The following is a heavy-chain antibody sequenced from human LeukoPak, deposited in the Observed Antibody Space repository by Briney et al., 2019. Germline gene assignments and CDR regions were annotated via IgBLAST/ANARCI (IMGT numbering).Heavy chain of an antibody. CDR3: AGLGYCSGGSCYAIDY. Sequence: SETLSLTCTVSGGSISSYYWSWIRQPPGKGLEWIGYIYYSGSTNYNPSLKSRVTISVDTSKNQFSLKLSSVTAADTAVYYCAGLGYCSGGSCYAIDYWGQGTLVPVSS. V-gene: IGHV4-59*01. D-gene: IGHD2-15*01. J-gene: IGHJ4*02. CDR2: IYYSGST. CDR1: GGSISSYY.